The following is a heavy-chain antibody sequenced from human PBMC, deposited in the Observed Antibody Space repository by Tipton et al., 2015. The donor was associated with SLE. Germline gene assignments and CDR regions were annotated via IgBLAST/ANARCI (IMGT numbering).Heavy chain of an antibody. D-gene: IGHD7-27*01. J-gene: IGHJ6*03. CDR2: FDPNGST. CDR1: GGSISGPYH. CDR3: ARAPHLTGSYYYYYMDV. Sequence: TLSLTCTVSGGSISGPYHWSWIRQAAGKGLEWIGRFDPNGSTRYNPSFQSRVTMSMDTAKKQFSLKLSSVTAADTAVYYCARAPHLTGSYYYYYMDVWGKGTTVTISS. V-gene: IGHV4-4*07.